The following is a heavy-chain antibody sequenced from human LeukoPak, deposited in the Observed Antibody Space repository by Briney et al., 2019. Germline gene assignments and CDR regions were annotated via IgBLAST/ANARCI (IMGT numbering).Heavy chain of an antibody. CDR3: ARDFAVAGNNWFDP. V-gene: IGHV1-69*13. D-gene: IGHD6-19*01. CDR1: GYTSTSYD. Sequence: GASVKVSCKASGYTSTSYDISWVRQAPGQGLEWMGGIIPIFGTANYAQKFQGRVTITADESTSTAYMELSSLRSEDTAVYYCARDFAVAGNNWFDPWGQGTLVTVSS. J-gene: IGHJ5*02. CDR2: IIPIFGTA.